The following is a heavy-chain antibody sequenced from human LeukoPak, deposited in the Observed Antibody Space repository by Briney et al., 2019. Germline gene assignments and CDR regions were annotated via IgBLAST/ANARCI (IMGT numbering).Heavy chain of an antibody. CDR2: ISGDGENI. Sequence: TGGSLRLSCAASGLTFSSFAMSWVRQAPGKGLEWVSVISGDGENIYYADSVKGRLTISRDNSKNTLYLQMNSLRAEDTAVYYCAKDTSIGRYCTNGVCSPFDYWGQGTLVTVSS. J-gene: IGHJ4*02. CDR1: GLTFSSFA. CDR3: AKDTSIGRYCTNGVCSPFDY. V-gene: IGHV3-23*01. D-gene: IGHD2-8*01.